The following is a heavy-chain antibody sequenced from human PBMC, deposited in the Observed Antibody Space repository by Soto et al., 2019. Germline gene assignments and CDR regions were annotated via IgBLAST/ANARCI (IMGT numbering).Heavy chain of an antibody. Sequence: SETLSLTCAVYGGSFSGYYWSWIRQPPGKGLEWIGEINHSGSTNYNPSLKSRVTISVDTSKNQFSLSAEDTAVYYCAKDRTAVTLRCGDVWGQGTTVTVSS. CDR3: AKDRTAVTLRCGDV. CDR1: GGSFSGYY. J-gene: IGHJ6*02. V-gene: IGHV4-34*01. D-gene: IGHD5-18*01. CDR2: INHSGST.